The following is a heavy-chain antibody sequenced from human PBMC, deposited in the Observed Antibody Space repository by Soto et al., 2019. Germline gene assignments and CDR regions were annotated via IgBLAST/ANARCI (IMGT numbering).Heavy chain of an antibody. J-gene: IGHJ6*02. D-gene: IGHD2-2*01. CDR2: IYYSGST. CDR1: GGSISSSSYY. V-gene: IGHV4-39*01. CDR3: ASGYRLPYPYGMDV. Sequence: SETLSLTCTVSGGSISSSSYYWGWIRQPPGKGLEWIGSIYYSGSTYYNPSLKSRVTISVDTSKNQFSLKLSSVTAADTAVYYCASGYRLPYPYGMDVWGQGTTVTVSS.